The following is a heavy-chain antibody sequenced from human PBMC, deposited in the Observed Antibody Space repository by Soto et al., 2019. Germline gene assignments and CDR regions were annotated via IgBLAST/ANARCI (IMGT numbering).Heavy chain of an antibody. J-gene: IGHJ6*02. CDR2: IYDSGST. V-gene: IGHV4-38-2*01. D-gene: IGHD3-22*01. CDR1: GYSISRGYH. CDR3: ARSYDVRGYNPNYYYGMEV. Sequence: SETLSLTCAVSGYSISRGYHWGWIRQPPGKGLEWIGTIYDSGSTYLSPSLKSRVTISTDSSKNQFSLKLTSVTAADTAVYYCARSYDVRGYNPNYYYGMEVWGQGTTVTVYS.